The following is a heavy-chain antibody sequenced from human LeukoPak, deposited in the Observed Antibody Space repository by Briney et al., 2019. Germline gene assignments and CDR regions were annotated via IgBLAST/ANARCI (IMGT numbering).Heavy chain of an antibody. CDR3: ARFSNNYDILTGYPMYYFDY. CDR1: GGSISTYY. J-gene: IGHJ4*02. V-gene: IGHV4-59*01. Sequence: SETLSLTCTVSGGSISTYYWSWIRQPPGKGLEWIACIYYSGSTNYNPSLKSRVSISVDTSKNQFSLKLSSVTAADTAVYYCARFSNNYDILTGYPMYYFDYWGQGTLVTVSS. D-gene: IGHD3-9*01. CDR2: IYYSGST.